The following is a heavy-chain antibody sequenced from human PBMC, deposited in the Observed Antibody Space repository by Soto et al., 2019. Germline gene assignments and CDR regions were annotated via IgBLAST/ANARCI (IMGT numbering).Heavy chain of an antibody. J-gene: IGHJ4*02. CDR2: FDPEDGET. D-gene: IGHD3-22*01. CDR3: ATDGGPYYYDSSGYSN. V-gene: IGHV1-24*01. Sequence: ASVTVSCTFSGYTLTELSMHWVRQSPGKGLEWMGGFDPEDGETIYAQKFQGRVTMTEDTSTDTAYMELSSLRSEDTAVYYCATDGGPYYYDSSGYSNWGQGTLVTVSS. CDR1: GYTLTELS.